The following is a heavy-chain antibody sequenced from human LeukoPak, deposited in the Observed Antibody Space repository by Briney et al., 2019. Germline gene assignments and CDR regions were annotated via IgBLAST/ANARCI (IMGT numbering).Heavy chain of an antibody. Sequence: PGRSLRLSCAASGFTFSSYGMHWVRQAPGKGLEWVAVISYDGSNKYYADSVKGRFTISRDNSKNTLYLQMKSLIAEDTAVYYCAKDLYYYDSSGYSAWGQGTLVTVSS. CDR3: AKDLYYYDSSGYSA. CDR2: ISYDGSNK. V-gene: IGHV3-30*18. D-gene: IGHD3-22*01. CDR1: GFTFSSYG. J-gene: IGHJ5*02.